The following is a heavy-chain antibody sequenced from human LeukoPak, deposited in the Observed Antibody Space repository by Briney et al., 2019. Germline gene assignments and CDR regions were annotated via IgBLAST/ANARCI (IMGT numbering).Heavy chain of an antibody. D-gene: IGHD3-22*01. Sequence: ASVKVSCKASGYTFTSYDINWVRQATGQGLEWMGWMNPNSGNTGYAQKFQGRVTMTRNTSISTAYMELSSLRSEDTAVYYCARGRYYDSSGSLTNDYWGQETLVTVSS. CDR1: GYTFTSYD. V-gene: IGHV1-8*01. J-gene: IGHJ4*02. CDR2: MNPNSGNT. CDR3: ARGRYYDSSGSLTNDY.